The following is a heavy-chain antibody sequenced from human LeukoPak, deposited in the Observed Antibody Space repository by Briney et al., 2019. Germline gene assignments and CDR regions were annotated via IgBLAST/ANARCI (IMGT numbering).Heavy chain of an antibody. J-gene: IGHJ4*02. V-gene: IGHV3-30*03. Sequence: SGRSLRLSCAASGFTFSSYGMHWVRQAPDKGLEWVAVISYDGSKKYYVDSVKGRFTISRDNAKNSLYLQMNSLRAEDTAVYYCARVAIWVYFDYWGQGTLVTVSS. D-gene: IGHD3-16*01. CDR2: ISYDGSKK. CDR1: GFTFSSYG. CDR3: ARVAIWVYFDY.